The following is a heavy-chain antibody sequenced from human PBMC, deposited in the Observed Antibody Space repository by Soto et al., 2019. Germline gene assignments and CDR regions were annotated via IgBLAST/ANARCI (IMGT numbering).Heavy chain of an antibody. CDR1: GDSGFSFSSYG. V-gene: IGHV3-30*18. CDR3: AKDRMVRSYYYGMDV. J-gene: IGHJ6*02. Sequence: QVHLVESGGGVVQPGGSLRLSCAASGDSGFSFSSYGIHWVRQAPGKGLEWVSVISYDGSNRHFAVSVKGRFAVSRDDAMHTVYLQMNALRPEDTAVYYCAKDRMVRSYYYGMDVWGQGTTVTVSS. CDR2: ISYDGSNR. D-gene: IGHD5-18*01.